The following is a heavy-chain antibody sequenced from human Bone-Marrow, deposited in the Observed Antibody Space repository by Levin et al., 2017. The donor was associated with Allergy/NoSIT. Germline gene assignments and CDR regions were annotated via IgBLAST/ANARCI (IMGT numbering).Heavy chain of an antibody. CDR1: GDSISSYF. CDR3: ARVVVTAVVASDAFDL. D-gene: IGHD2-21*02. J-gene: IGHJ3*01. Sequence: KSSETLSLTCTVSGDSISSYFWTWIRQSPGKGLEWIGYIYYSGTTNYNPSLKSRVTMSMDTSKNHFSLKLTSVTAADTAVYYCARVVVTAVVASDAFDLWDQGTKVIVSS. V-gene: IGHV4-59*01. CDR2: IYYSGTT.